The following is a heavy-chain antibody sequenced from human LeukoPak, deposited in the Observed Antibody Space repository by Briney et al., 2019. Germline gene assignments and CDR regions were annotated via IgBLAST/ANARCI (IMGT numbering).Heavy chain of an antibody. D-gene: IGHD3-3*01. CDR2: IIPILGIA. V-gene: IGHV1-69*04. CDR3: ARDLSWSGYLSGPDV. J-gene: IGHJ6*02. Sequence: GASVKVSCKASGGTFSSYAISWVRQAPGQGLEWMGRIIPILGIANYAQKFQGRVTITADKSTSTAYMELSSLRSEDTAVYYCARDLSWSGYLSGPDVWGQGTTVTVSS. CDR1: GGTFSSYA.